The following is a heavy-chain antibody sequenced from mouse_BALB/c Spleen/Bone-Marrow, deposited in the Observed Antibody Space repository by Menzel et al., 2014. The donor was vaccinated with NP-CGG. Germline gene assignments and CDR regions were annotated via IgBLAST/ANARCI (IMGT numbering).Heavy chain of an antibody. D-gene: IGHD2-3*01. CDR3: ARCDGYLDY. J-gene: IGHJ2*01. Sequence: QVQLQQPGAELVRPGTSVKVSCKASGYAFTDYLMEWLKQRPGQGLEWIGVINPGSGSTNYNEKFKDRATLTADTSSNTAYMQLSSLTSDDSAVYFCARCDGYLDYWGQGTTLTVSS. CDR2: INPGSGST. V-gene: IGHV1-54*01. CDR1: GYAFTDYL.